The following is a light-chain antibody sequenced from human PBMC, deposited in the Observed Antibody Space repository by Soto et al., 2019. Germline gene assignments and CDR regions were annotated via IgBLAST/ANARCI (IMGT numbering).Light chain of an antibody. CDR2: RDNDGSH. J-gene: IGLJ2*01. V-gene: IGLV4-69*01. CDR1: SGHSSYA. CDR3: QTWGTGFQV. Sequence: QLVLTQSPSASASLGASVRLTCTLSSGHSSYAIAWHQQQPEKGPRFLMRRDNDGSHIKGDGIPDRYSGSSSGAERYLTISILPSDDEADYYCQTWGTGFQVFGGGTKLTVL.